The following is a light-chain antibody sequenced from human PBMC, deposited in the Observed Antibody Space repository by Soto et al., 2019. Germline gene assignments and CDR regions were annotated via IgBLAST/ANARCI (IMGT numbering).Light chain of an antibody. CDR3: QQHFNGPIT. J-gene: IGKJ5*01. V-gene: IGKV3-11*01. CDR1: QNIRNF. CDR2: GPS. Sequence: EIVLTQSPATLSLSPGERANLSCRASQNIRNFLAWYQQKPGQAPRLLMYGPSVRATGVPARFSGSGTGTDFTLTNTSLEPEEFAVYDCQQHFNGPITFGQGTRLEIK.